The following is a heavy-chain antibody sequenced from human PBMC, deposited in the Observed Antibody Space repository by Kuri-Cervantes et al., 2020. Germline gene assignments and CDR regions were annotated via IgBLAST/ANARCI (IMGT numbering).Heavy chain of an antibody. V-gene: IGHV3-23*01. J-gene: IGHJ3*02. CDR2: ISGSGGST. CDR3: ARGRRTFYYDSSAYYGAFDI. D-gene: IGHD3-22*01. Sequence: LSLTCAASGFTFSSYSMNWVRQAPGKGLEWVSAISGSGGSTYYADSVKGRFTISRDNSKNTLYLQMGSLRAEDMAVYYCARGRRTFYYDSSAYYGAFDIWGQGAMVTVSS. CDR1: GFTFSSYS.